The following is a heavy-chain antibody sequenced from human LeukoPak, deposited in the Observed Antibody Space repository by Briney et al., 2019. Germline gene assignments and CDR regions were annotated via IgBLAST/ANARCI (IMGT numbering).Heavy chain of an antibody. CDR2: INPSGGST. CDR1: GYTFTSYY. D-gene: IGHD3-3*01. CDR3: ARGITIFGVVIILRFDY. Sequence: ASVKVSCKASGYTFTSYYMHWVRQAPGQGLEWMGIINPSGGSTSYAQKFQGRVTMTRDTSTSTVYMELSSLRSEDTAVYYCARGITIFGVVIILRFDYWGQGTLVTVSS. J-gene: IGHJ4*02. V-gene: IGHV1-46*01.